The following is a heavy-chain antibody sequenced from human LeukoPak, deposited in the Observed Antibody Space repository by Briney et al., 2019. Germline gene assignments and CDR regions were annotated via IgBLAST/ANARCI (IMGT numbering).Heavy chain of an antibody. V-gene: IGHV4-30-4*01. CDR2: IYYSGIT. J-gene: IGHJ4*02. Sequence: SQTLSLTCTVSGGSISSGDCYWSWIRQPPGKGLEWIGYIYYSGITYYNPSLKSRVTISVDTSKNQFSLKLRSVTAADTAVYYCARERRGMTQLDYWGQGTLVTVSS. CDR1: GGSISSGDCY. CDR3: ARERRGMTQLDY.